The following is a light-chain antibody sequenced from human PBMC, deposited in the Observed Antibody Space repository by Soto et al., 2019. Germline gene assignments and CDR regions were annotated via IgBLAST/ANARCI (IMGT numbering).Light chain of an antibody. V-gene: IGKV3-15*01. J-gene: IGKJ1*01. Sequence: EILMTQSPATLPVSSGERATLSCRASQSVSANLAWYQHKPGQAPRLLIYGTSTRATGIPARFSGSGSGTHFILSISSLQSEDFAIYYCQQYSDWPRTFGQGTKVEIK. CDR3: QQYSDWPRT. CDR2: GTS. CDR1: QSVSAN.